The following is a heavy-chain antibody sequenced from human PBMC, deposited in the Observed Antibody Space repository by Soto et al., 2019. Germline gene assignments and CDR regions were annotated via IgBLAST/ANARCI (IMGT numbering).Heavy chain of an antibody. D-gene: IGHD1-1*01. CDR2: ISYEGLNT. CDR1: GFTFSSYD. V-gene: IGHV3-30*18. J-gene: IGHJ6*02. Sequence: QVQLVQSGGGVVQPGRSLRLSCATSGFTFSSYDMHWVRHAPGKGLEWVALISYEGLNTYYADSVRGRFIISRDNSKNILYLQMHSLRPDDTAVYYCAKLIYPLNSSGVDVWGQGATVIVSS. CDR3: AKLIYPLNSSGVDV.